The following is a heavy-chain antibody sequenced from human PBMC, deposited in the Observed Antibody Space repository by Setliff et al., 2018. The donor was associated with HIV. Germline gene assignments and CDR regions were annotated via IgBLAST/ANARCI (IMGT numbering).Heavy chain of an antibody. CDR1: GGSISSSSYY. CDR2: IYYSGST. V-gene: IGHV4-39*07. Sequence: PSETLSLTCTVSGGSISSSSYYWGWIRQPPGKGLEWIGSIYYSGSTYYNPSLKSRVTISVDTPKNQFSLNLTSVTAADTAVYYCARDRGSYNFWSGLARGDNWFDPWGQGTLVTVSS. J-gene: IGHJ5*02. D-gene: IGHD3-3*01. CDR3: ARDRGSYNFWSGLARGDNWFDP.